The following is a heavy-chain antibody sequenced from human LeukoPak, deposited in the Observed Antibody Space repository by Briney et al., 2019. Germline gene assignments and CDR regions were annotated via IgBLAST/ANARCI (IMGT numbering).Heavy chain of an antibody. CDR2: ISGSGGST. CDR3: ARGPDRITMIVVVITTLNYGMDV. D-gene: IGHD3-22*01. CDR1: GFTFSSCA. Sequence: GGSLRLSCAAPGFTFSSCAMSWVRQAPGKGLEWVSAISGSGGSTYYADSVKGRFTISRDNSKNTLYLQMNSLRAEDTAVYYCARGPDRITMIVVVITTLNYGMDVWGQGTTVTVSS. V-gene: IGHV3-23*01. J-gene: IGHJ6*02.